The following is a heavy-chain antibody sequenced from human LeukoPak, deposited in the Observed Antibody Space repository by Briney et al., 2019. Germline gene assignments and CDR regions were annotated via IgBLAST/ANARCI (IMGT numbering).Heavy chain of an antibody. CDR3: ARDLLAYCGGDCYPGGPCGY. V-gene: IGHV3-30-3*01. Sequence: PGGSLRLSCAASGFTFSRYAMHWVRQAPGKGLEWVAVIANDGSTSYYADSVKGRFTISRDNSKNTLYLHMNNLRAEDTAVYYCARDLLAYCGGDCYPGGPCGYWGQGTLVTVSS. CDR2: IANDGSTS. J-gene: IGHJ4*02. CDR1: GFTFSRYA. D-gene: IGHD2-21*02.